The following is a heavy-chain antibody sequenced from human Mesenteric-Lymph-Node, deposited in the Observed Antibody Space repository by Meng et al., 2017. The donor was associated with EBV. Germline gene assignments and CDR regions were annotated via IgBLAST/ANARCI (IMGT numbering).Heavy chain of an antibody. V-gene: IGHV4-39*07. CDR1: DGDIRRRRQY. Sequence: RLQTSCPGLRESQRALCPACTGADGDIRRRRQYSGGSRHLPWKWTAVIGRTSYSGNTYSNHSPTSQVTISVDTSKSHFSLKLSSGTTADTAVYYSARGCLDTAMVYYYLDYWGQGTLVTVSS. J-gene: IGHJ4*02. CDR3: ARGCLDTAMVYYYLDY. D-gene: IGHD5-18*01. CDR2: TSYSGNT.